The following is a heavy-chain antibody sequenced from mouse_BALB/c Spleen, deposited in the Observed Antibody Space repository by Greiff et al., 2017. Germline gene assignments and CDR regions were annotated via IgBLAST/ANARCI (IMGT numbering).Heavy chain of an antibody. CDR1: GFTFSDYY. J-gene: IGHJ4*01. CDR2: ISDGGSYT. Sequence: EVKLQESGGGLVKPGGSLKLSCAASGFTFSDYYMYWVRQTPEKRLEWVATISDGGSYTYYPDSVKGRFTISRDNAKNNLYLQMSSLKSEDTAMYYCASHDGYDYYAMDYWGQGTSVTVSS. CDR3: ASHDGYDYYAMDY. V-gene: IGHV5-4*02. D-gene: IGHD2-3*01.